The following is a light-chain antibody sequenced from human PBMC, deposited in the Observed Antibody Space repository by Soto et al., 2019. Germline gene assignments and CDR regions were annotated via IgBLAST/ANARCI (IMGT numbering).Light chain of an antibody. Sequence: EVFLTQSPATLSLSPGERATLSCSASQSVSSFLAWYQQKPGQAPRLLIYDAFTRAAGIPARFSGSGSGPDFTLPTSSLEHADFAVHYCQQRTTPTPETFGQGTRLENK. CDR2: DAF. CDR1: QSVSSF. CDR3: QQRTTPTPET. V-gene: IGKV3-11*01. J-gene: IGKJ5*01.